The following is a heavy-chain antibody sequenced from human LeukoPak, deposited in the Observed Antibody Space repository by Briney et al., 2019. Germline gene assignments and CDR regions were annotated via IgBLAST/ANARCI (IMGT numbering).Heavy chain of an antibody. CDR3: ARGFLGYYDSSGSFDY. D-gene: IGHD3-22*01. Sequence: SLRLSCAAXGFTFXSYGMHWVRQAPGKGLEWVAVIWYDGSNKYYADSVKGRFTISRDNSKNTLYLQMNSLRAEDTAVYYCARGFLGYYDSSGSFDYWGQGTLVTVSS. CDR2: IWYDGSNK. CDR1: GFTFXSYG. J-gene: IGHJ4*02. V-gene: IGHV3-33*01.